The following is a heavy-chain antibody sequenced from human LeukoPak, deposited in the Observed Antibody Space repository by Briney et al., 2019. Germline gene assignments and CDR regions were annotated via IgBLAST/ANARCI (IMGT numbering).Heavy chain of an antibody. CDR2: IYSDGSST. CDR3: IRGVPGIAAAGTGHGYFDL. V-gene: IGHV3-74*01. CDR1: RFIFSNYW. J-gene: IGHJ2*01. Sequence: GGSLRLSCAASRFIFSNYWMHWVRQAPGKGLVWVSRIYSDGSSTSYADSVKGRFTISRDNAKNTLYLQVNSLRAEDTAIYYCIRGVPGIAAAGTGHGYFDLWGRGTLVTVSS. D-gene: IGHD6-13*01.